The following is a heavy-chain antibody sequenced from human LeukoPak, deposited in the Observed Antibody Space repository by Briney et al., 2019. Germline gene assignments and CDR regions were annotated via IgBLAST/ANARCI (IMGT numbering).Heavy chain of an antibody. J-gene: IGHJ4*02. D-gene: IGHD3-10*01. V-gene: IGHV3-15*01. Sequence: KSGGSLRLSCAASGFTFSNAWMSWVRQAPGKGLEWVGRIKSKTDGGTTDYSAPVKGRFTISRDDSKNTLYLQVNSLKTEGTAVYYCTTGGAMVRGALFWGQGTLVTVSS. CDR2: IKSKTDGGTT. CDR3: TTGGAMVRGALF. CDR1: GFTFSNAW.